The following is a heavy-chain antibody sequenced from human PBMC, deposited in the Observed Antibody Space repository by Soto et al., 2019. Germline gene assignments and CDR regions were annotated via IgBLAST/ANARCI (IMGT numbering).Heavy chain of an antibody. Sequence: PSETLSLTCTVSGGSISSYYWSWIRQPPGKGLEWIGYIYYSGSTNYNPSLKSRVTISVDTSKNQFSLKLSSVTAADTAVYYCARNHVGYCSGGSCYDYYYGMDVWGQGTTVPVSS. D-gene: IGHD2-15*01. V-gene: IGHV4-59*01. CDR1: GGSISSYY. CDR3: ARNHVGYCSGGSCYDYYYGMDV. J-gene: IGHJ6*02. CDR2: IYYSGST.